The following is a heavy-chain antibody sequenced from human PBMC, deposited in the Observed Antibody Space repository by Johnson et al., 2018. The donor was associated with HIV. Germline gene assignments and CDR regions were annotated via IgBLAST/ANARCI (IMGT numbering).Heavy chain of an antibody. V-gene: IGHV3-23*04. J-gene: IGHJ3*02. CDR2: ITGSGDGT. CDR3: ASEAKHHVGANRVSSFDI. Sequence: VQLVESGGGVVQPGRSLRLSCAASGITFSSYAMHWVRQAPGKGLEWVSAITGSGDGTYYADSVTGRFSISRDNAKKSLCLQMNTLRAEDTALYYCASEAKHHVGANRVSSFDIWGQGTMVTVSA. D-gene: IGHD1-26*01. CDR1: GITFSSYA.